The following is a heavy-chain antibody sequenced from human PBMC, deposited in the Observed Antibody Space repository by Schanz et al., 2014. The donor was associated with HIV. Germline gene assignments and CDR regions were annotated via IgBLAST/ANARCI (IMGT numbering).Heavy chain of an antibody. D-gene: IGHD2-21*02. V-gene: IGHV1-46*01. J-gene: IGHJ4*02. CDR1: GYTFTSYY. CDR2: IIPVFGTA. CDR3: ARSRYGDHPYYFDL. Sequence: QVQLVQSGAEVKKPGASVKVSCKASGYTFTSYYMHWVRQAPGQGLEWMGGIIPVFGTANYAQKFQGRVTINADQSTTTVYMYLSSLRSDDTAVYYCARSRYGDHPYYFDLWGQGTPVAVS.